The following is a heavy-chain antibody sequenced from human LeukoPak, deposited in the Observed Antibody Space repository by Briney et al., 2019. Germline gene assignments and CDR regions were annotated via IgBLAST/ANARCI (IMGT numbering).Heavy chain of an antibody. CDR2: IKSKTDGGTT. J-gene: IGHJ5*02. Sequence: GGSLRLSCAASGFTFSNAWMSWVRQAPGKGLEWVGRIKSKTDGGTTDYAAPVKGRFTISRDDSKNTLYLQMNSLRTEDTAVYYCTTLSPLQWLTNWFDPWGQGTLVTVSS. CDR1: GFTFSNAW. D-gene: IGHD6-19*01. CDR3: TTLSPLQWLTNWFDP. V-gene: IGHV3-15*01.